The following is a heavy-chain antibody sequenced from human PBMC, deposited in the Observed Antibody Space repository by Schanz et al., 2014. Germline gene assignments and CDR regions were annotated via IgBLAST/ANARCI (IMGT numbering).Heavy chain of an antibody. CDR2: IIHDGSEK. CDR1: GFSFNNYW. V-gene: IGHV3-7*03. CDR3: AKGQLLSYYFDY. Sequence: EVQLVESGGGLVQPGGSLRLSCAASGFSFNNYWMTWFRQAPGKGLEWVANIIHDGSEKFYVDSVKGRFTISRDNAKSSLYLQMNGLRAEDTAVYYCAKGQLLSYYFDYWGQGTLVTVSS. D-gene: IGHD2-21*01. J-gene: IGHJ4*02.